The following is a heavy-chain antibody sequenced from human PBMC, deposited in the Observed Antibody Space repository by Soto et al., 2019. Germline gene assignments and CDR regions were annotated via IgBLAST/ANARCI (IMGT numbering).Heavy chain of an antibody. V-gene: IGHV1-69*12. CDR2: IIPIFGTA. D-gene: IGHD3-22*01. CDR1: GGTFSSYA. Sequence: QVQLVQSGAEVKKPGSSVKVSCKASGGTFSSYAISWVRQAPGQGLEWMGGIIPIFGTANYAQKFQGRVTITADESTSTAYMELSSLRSEDTAVYYCARDGDYDDSSGRLGTVDYWGQGTLVTVSS. CDR3: ARDGDYDDSSGRLGTVDY. J-gene: IGHJ4*02.